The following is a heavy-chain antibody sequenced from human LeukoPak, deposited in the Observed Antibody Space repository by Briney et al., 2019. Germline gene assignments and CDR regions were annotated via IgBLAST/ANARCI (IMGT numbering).Heavy chain of an antibody. D-gene: IGHD3-3*01. CDR3: ARADYDFWSGYYSPWFDP. CDR1: GYTFTSYY. CDR2: INPSGGST. Sequence: GASVKVSCKASGYTFTSYYMHWVRQAPGQGLEWMGIINPSGGSTSYAQKFQGRVTMTRDTSTSTVYMELSSLRSEGTAVYYCARADYDFWSGYYSPWFDPWGQGTLVTVSS. J-gene: IGHJ5*02. V-gene: IGHV1-46*01.